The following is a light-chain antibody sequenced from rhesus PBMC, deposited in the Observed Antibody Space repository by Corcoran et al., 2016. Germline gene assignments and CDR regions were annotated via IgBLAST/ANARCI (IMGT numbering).Light chain of an antibody. CDR3: QQGYNSPFT. J-gene: IGKJ3*01. V-gene: IGKV1-18*01. Sequence: DIQMTQSPSSLSASVGDRVTITCRASQGISSWLAWYQQKPGNAPKLLIYGASSLQSGVPSRFSGSGSGTDYTLTISSLQPEDFATYYCQQGYNSPFTFGPGTKLDIK. CDR2: GAS. CDR1: QGISSW.